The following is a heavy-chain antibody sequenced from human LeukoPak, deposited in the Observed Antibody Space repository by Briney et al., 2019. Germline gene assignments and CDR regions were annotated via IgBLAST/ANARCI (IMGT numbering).Heavy chain of an antibody. J-gene: IGHJ4*02. D-gene: IGHD3-16*01. CDR2: INPSGGST. CDR1: GYTFTSYY. Sequence: ASVKVSCKASGYTFTSYYMHWVRQAPGQGLEWMGIINPSGGSTSYAQKFQGRVTMTRDTSTSTVYMEPSSLRSEDTAVYYCARASWQGGFDYWGQGTLVTVSS. CDR3: ARASWQGGFDY. V-gene: IGHV1-46*01.